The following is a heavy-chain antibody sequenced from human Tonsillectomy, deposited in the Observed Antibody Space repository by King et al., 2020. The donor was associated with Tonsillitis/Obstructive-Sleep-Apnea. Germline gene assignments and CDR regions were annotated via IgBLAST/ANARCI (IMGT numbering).Heavy chain of an antibody. CDR3: ARDYYDRSGYYHGYFQR. CDR2: SRPYNGDT. Sequence: LVESGAEVKKPGASVKVSCKASGYTFTNYDITWVRQAPGQGLEWMGWSRPYNGDTNYAQKLQGRVTMTSDTSTSTAYMELRSLRSDDTAVYYCARDYYDRSGYYHGYFQRWGQGTLVTVSS. CDR1: GYTFTNYD. V-gene: IGHV1-18*01. J-gene: IGHJ1*01. D-gene: IGHD3-22*01.